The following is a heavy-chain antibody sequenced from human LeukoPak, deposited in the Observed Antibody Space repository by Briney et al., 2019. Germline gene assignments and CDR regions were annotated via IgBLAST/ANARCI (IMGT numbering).Heavy chain of an antibody. V-gene: IGHV3-64*01. D-gene: IGHD3-10*01. CDR3: ARGHPYNYGSNYMDV. J-gene: IGHJ6*03. CDR2: VTNNGDTT. CDR1: GFNFSAYA. Sequence: PGGSLRLSCAASGFNFSAYAMHWVRQAPGKGLEYVSVVTNNGDTTYYANSVKGRFTISGDNSKSTLFLQMDSLRGEDMGVYYCARGHPYNYGSNYMDVWGSGTTVTVS.